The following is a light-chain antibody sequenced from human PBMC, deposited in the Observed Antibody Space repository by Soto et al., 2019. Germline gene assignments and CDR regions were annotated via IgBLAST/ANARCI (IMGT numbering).Light chain of an antibody. CDR2: DDS. CDR3: QVWDSSSDREVV. V-gene: IGLV3-21*02. CDR1: NIGSKS. J-gene: IGLJ2*01. Sequence: SYELTQPPSVSVAPGQTARITCGGNNIGSKSVHGYQQKPGQAPVLVVYDDSDRPSGIPERFSGSNSGNTATLTISRVEARDEADYYCQVWDSSSDREVVFGGGTQLTVL.